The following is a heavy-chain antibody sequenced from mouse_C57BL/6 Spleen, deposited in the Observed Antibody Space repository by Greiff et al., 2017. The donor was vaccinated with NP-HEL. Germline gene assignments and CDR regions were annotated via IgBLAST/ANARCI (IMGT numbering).Heavy chain of an antibody. J-gene: IGHJ3*01. V-gene: IGHV1-80*01. CDR1: GYAFSSYW. CDR2: IYPGDGDT. Sequence: VHLVESGAELVKPGASVKISCKASGYAFSSYWMNWVKQRPGKGLEWIGQIYPGDGDTNYNGKFKGKATLTADKSSSTAYMQLSSLTAEDSAVYFCARDYDHEGAYWGQGTLVTVSA. D-gene: IGHD2-4*01. CDR3: ARDYDHEGAY.